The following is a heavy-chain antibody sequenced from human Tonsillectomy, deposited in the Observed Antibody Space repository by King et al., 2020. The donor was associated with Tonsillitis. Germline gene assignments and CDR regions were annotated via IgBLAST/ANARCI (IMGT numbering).Heavy chain of an antibody. CDR2: IYSGGSST. D-gene: IGHD6-13*01. CDR3: AKGGGSSRLADYYYGMDV. V-gene: IGHV3-23*03. CDR1: GFTFSSYA. Sequence: VQLVESGGGLVQPGGSLRLSCAASGFTFSSYAMSWVRQAPGKGLEWVSVIYSGGSSTYYADSVKGRFTISRDNSKNTLYLQMNSLRAEDTAVYYCAKGGGSSRLADYYYGMDVWGQGTTVTVSS. J-gene: IGHJ6*02.